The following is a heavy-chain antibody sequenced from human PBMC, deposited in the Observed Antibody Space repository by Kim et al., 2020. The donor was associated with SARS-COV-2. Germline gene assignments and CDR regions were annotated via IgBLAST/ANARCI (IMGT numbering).Heavy chain of an antibody. Sequence: NYNPSLKSRVTISVDTSKNQFSLKLSSVTAADTAVYYCAREERDFDYFDYWGQGTLVTVSS. CDR3: AREERDFDYFDY. V-gene: IGHV4-59*01. J-gene: IGHJ4*02. D-gene: IGHD3-3*01.